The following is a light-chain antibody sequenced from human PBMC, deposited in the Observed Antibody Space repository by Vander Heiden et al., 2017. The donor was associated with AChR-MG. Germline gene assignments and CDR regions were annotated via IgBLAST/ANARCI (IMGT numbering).Light chain of an antibody. V-gene: IGLV2-11*01. Sequence: QSALTQPRSVSASPGQSVTIPCTGTSSDVGGYNYVSWYQQHPGKAPKLMIYDVSKRPSGVPDRFSGSKSGNTASLTISGLQAEDEADYYCCSYAGSYTLKVFGGGTKLTGL. CDR2: DVS. J-gene: IGLJ2*01. CDR3: CSYAGSYTLKV. CDR1: SSDVGGYNY.